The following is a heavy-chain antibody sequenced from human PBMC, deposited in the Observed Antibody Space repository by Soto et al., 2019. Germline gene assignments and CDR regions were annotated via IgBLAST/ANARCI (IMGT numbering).Heavy chain of an antibody. CDR1: GFTFDDYA. CDR2: ISWNSGSI. CDR3: AKDVSGIAVAGPYVFDY. Sequence: GGSLRLSCAASGFTFDDYAMHWVRQAPGKGLEWVSGISWNSGSIGYADSVKGRFTISRDNAKNSLYLQMNSLRAEDTALYYCAKDVSGIAVAGPYVFDYWGQGTLVTVSS. J-gene: IGHJ4*02. V-gene: IGHV3-9*01. D-gene: IGHD6-19*01.